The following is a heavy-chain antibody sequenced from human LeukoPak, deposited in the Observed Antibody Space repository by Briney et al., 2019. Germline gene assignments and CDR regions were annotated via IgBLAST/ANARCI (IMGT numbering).Heavy chain of an antibody. D-gene: IGHD3-10*01. CDR1: GYTFTGYY. CDR3: ALYSGSYGRYIFDY. J-gene: IGHJ4*02. CDR2: INPNSGGT. Sequence: EASVKVSCKASGYTFTGYYMHWVRQAPGQGLEWMGRINPNSGGTNYAQKFQGRVTMTRVTSISTAYMELSRLRSDDTAVYYCALYSGSYGRYIFDYWGQGTLVTVSS. V-gene: IGHV1-2*06.